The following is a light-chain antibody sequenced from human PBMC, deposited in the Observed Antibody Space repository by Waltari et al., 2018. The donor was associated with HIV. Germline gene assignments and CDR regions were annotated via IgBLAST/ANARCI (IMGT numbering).Light chain of an antibody. V-gene: IGKV4-1*01. CDR1: RSILSDSNKKSY. CDR2: WAS. CDR3: QQYYRTPPA. J-gene: IGKJ1*01. Sequence: DVVLTQSPDALVGSLGERVTLNCKSGRSILSDSNKKSYLAWYQQRLGQPPKLLVYWASTRESGVPARFSGSGSGTDFTLTISNLQAEDAAIYYCQQYYRTPPAFGQGTKVEI.